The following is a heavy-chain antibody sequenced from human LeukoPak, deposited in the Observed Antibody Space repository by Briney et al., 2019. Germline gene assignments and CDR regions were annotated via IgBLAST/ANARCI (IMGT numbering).Heavy chain of an antibody. CDR3: ARGPGDFWSGPLLYGMDV. CDR2: INHSGST. D-gene: IGHD3-3*01. CDR1: GGSISSYY. J-gene: IGHJ6*02. Sequence: SETLSLTCTVSGGSISSYYWSWIRQPPGKGLEWIGEINHSGSTNYNPSLKSRVTISVDTSKNQFSLKLSSVTAADTAVYYCARGPGDFWSGPLLYGMDVWGQGTTVTVSS. V-gene: IGHV4-34*01.